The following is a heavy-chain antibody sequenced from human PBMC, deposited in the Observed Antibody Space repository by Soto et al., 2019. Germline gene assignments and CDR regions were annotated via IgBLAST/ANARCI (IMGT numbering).Heavy chain of an antibody. Sequence: LTLTCTVSGGSVSSGDYYWSWIRQPPGKGLEWIGYIYYSGNTNYNPSLKSRVIISVDTSKNLFSLKLTSVTAADTAVYYCARIPVDTSMIYWLDPWGQGTLVTVS. D-gene: IGHD5-18*01. V-gene: IGHV4-61*08. CDR3: ARIPVDTSMIYWLDP. CDR2: IYYSGNT. CDR1: GGSVSSGDYY. J-gene: IGHJ5*02.